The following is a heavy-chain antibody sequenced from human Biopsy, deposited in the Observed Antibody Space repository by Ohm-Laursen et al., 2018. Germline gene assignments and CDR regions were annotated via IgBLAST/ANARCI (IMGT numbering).Heavy chain of an antibody. CDR1: GGSIRSYY. CDR2: VYYTGST. CDR3: ARDRGYYSDRTVPGYFDL. J-gene: IGHJ2*01. D-gene: IGHD3-22*01. V-gene: IGHV4-59*01. Sequence: GTLSLTCTVSGGSIRSYYWSWIRQPPGKGLQWIGYVYYTGSTDYNPSLQSRVTISVDTSKNHFSLRLRSVTPADTAIYYCARDRGYYSDRTVPGYFDLWGRGTLVTVSS.